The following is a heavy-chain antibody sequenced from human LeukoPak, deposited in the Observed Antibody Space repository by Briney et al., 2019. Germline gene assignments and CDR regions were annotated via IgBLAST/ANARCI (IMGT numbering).Heavy chain of an antibody. CDR3: AKGSPIAAAGHFDY. J-gene: IGHJ4*02. V-gene: IGHV3-30*18. D-gene: IGHD6-13*01. CDR1: GFTFSSYG. CDR2: ISYDGSNK. Sequence: GGSLRLSCAASGFTFSSYGMHWVRQAPGKGLEWVAVISYDGSNKYYADSVKGRFTISRDNSKNTLYLQMNSLRAEDTAVYYCAKGSPIAAAGHFDYWGQGTLVTVSS.